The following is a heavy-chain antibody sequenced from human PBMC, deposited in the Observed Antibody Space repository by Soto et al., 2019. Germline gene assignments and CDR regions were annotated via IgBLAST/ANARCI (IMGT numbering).Heavy chain of an antibody. D-gene: IGHD2-2*01. CDR3: ARRWRYCSSTSCSDAFDI. V-gene: IGHV4-59*01. CDR2: IYYSGST. J-gene: IGHJ3*02. CDR1: GGSISSYY. Sequence: SETLSLTCTVSGGSISSYYWSWIRQPPGKGLEWIGYIYYSGSTNYNPSLKSRVTISVDTSKNQFSLKLSSVTAADTAVYYCARRWRYCSSTSCSDAFDIWGQGTMVTVSS.